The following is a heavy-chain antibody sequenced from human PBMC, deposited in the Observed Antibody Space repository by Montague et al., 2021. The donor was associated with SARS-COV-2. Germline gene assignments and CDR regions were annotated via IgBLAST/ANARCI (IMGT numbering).Heavy chain of an antibody. J-gene: IGHJ5*01. CDR3: ARASFYYGSGSHYNNWFDS. V-gene: IGHV4-39*07. D-gene: IGHD3-10*01. Sequence: SETLSLTCTMSGGSITYSSYYWGWIRLPPGKGLEWIGSIYYSGTAYYNASLKSRVTMLLDMSKNQLSLRLKSTTAADTAVYFCARASFYYGSGSHYNNWFDSWGQGTVVTVSS. CDR1: GGSITYSSYY. CDR2: IYYSGTA.